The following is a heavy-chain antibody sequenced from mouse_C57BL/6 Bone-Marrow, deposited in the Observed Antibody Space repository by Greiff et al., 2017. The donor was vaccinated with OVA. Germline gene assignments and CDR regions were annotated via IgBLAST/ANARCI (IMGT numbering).Heavy chain of an antibody. CDR3: ARYPYCSNFYAMDY. Sequence: QVQLKQPGAELVKPGASVKMSCKASGYTFTSYWITWVKQRPGQGLEWIGDIYPGSGSTNYNEKFKSKATLTVDTSSSTAYMQLSSLTSEDSAVYYCARYPYCSNFYAMDYWGQGTSVTVSS. D-gene: IGHD2-5*01. J-gene: IGHJ4*01. CDR1: GYTFTSYW. V-gene: IGHV1-55*01. CDR2: IYPGSGST.